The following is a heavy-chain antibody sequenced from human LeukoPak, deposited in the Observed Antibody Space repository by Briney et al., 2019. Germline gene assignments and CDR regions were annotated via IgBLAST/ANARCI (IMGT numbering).Heavy chain of an antibody. D-gene: IGHD5-18*01. CDR1: GFTFSSYS. Sequence: GGSLRLSCAASGFTFSSYSMNWVRQAPGKGLEWVSSISSSSSYIYYADSVKGRFTISRDNAKNSLYLQMNSLRAEDTAVYYCATGNEEYSYGLMDVWGKGTTVTVSS. V-gene: IGHV3-21*01. CDR3: ATGNEEYSYGLMDV. J-gene: IGHJ6*04. CDR2: ISSSSSYI.